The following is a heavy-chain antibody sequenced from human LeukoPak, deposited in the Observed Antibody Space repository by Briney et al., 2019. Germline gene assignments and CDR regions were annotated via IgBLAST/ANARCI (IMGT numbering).Heavy chain of an antibody. CDR3: ARDRAMYYDFWSGKNPFDP. CDR2: INHSGST. J-gene: IGHJ5*02. V-gene: IGHV4-34*01. CDR1: GGSFSGYY. D-gene: IGHD3-3*01. Sequence: SETLSLTCAVYGGSFSGYYWSWIRQPPGKGLEWIGEINHSGSTNYNPSLKSRVTISVDTSKNQFSLKLSSVTAADTAVYYCARDRAMYYDFWSGKNPFDPWGQGTLVTVSS.